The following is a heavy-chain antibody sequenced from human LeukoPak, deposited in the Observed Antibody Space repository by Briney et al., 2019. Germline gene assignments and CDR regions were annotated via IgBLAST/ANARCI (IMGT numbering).Heavy chain of an antibody. D-gene: IGHD5-18*01. Sequence: AASVKVSCKASGYTFTTYYMHWVRQAPGQGLEWMGIINPSSGITSYAQKFQGRVTMTRDTSTSTVYMELSSLRSEDTAIYYCARVLGAHRYGSIDHWGQGTLVTVSS. CDR2: INPSSGIT. CDR3: ARVLGAHRYGSIDH. V-gene: IGHV1-46*01. CDR1: GYTFTTYY. J-gene: IGHJ4*02.